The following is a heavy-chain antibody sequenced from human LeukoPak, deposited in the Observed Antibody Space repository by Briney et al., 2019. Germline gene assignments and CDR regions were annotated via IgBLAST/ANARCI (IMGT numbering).Heavy chain of an antibody. D-gene: IGHD2-2*01. V-gene: IGHV3-74*01. J-gene: IGHJ6*03. CDR3: ARESYASWYYYYYMDV. CDR2: INSDGSST. Sequence: PGGSLRLSCAASGFTFSSYWMHWVRQAPGKGLVWVLRINSDGSSTSYADSVKGRSTISRDNAKNTLYLQMNSLRAEDTAVYYCARESYASWYYYYYMDVWGKGTTVTVSS. CDR1: GFTFSSYW.